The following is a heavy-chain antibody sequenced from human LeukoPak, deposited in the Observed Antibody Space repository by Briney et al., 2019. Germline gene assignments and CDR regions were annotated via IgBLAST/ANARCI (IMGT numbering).Heavy chain of an antibody. J-gene: IGHJ5*02. CDR2: INHSGST. Sequence: SETLSLTCAVYGGSFSGCYWSWIRQPPGKGLEWIGEINHSGSTNYNPSLKSRVTISVDTSKNQFSLKLSSVTAADTAVYYCARSYTAMVRYNWFDPWGQGTLVTVSS. CDR3: ARSYTAMVRYNWFDP. CDR1: GGSFSGCY. D-gene: IGHD5-18*01. V-gene: IGHV4-34*01.